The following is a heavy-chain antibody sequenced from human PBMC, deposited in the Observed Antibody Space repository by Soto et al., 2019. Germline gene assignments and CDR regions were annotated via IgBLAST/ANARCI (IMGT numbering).Heavy chain of an antibody. J-gene: IGHJ4*02. CDR1: GGSISSGGYY. D-gene: IGHD2-21*02. CDR3: AKFRGQAYGDYYLDS. Sequence: SETLSLTCTVSGGSISSGGYYWSWIRQHPGKGLEWIGYIYYSGSTYYNPSLKSRVTISVDTSKNQFSLKLSSVTAADTAVYYCAKFRGQAYGDYYLDSWGQGTLVTVSS. CDR2: IYYSGST. V-gene: IGHV4-31*03.